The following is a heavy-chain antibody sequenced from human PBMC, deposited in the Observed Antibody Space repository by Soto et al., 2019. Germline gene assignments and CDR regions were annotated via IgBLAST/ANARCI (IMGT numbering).Heavy chain of an antibody. CDR3: ARHGPYSASDHYFDY. CDR1: GYSFSNYW. D-gene: IGHD5-12*01. Sequence: PGESLKISCKGSGYSFSNYWIAWVRQMPGGGLEWMGIIWPGDSDTRYSPSFRGQVTISADRSISTAYLQWSSLRAADTAMSFCARHGPYSASDHYFDYWGRGTVVTVSS. J-gene: IGHJ4*02. CDR2: IWPGDSDT. V-gene: IGHV5-51*01.